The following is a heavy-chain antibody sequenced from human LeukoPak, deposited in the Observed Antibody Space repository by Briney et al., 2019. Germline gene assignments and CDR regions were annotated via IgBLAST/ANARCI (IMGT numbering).Heavy chain of an antibody. CDR3: ARGVGGAYYYFDY. CDR1: GGTFSSYA. V-gene: IGHV1-69*04. CDR2: IIPIFGIT. Sequence: ASVTVSCKASGGTFSSYAISWVRQAPGQGLEWMGRIIPIFGITNYAHKFQGRVTITADKSTSTAYMELSSLRSEDTAVYYCARGVGGAYYYFDYWGQGTLVTVSS. J-gene: IGHJ4*02. D-gene: IGHD3-16*01.